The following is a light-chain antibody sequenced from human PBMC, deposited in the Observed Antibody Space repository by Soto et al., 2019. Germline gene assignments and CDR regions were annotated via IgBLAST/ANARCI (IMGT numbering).Light chain of an antibody. J-gene: IGKJ5*01. Sequence: EIVMTQSPATLSLSPGERATLSCRASQSIRSNLGWYQQKPGQAPRLLIYGASTRATGVPARFSGSGSGTEFTLTISSLQSEDSAVYYCQQYNNWPPFTFGQGTRLEIK. V-gene: IGKV3-15*01. CDR2: GAS. CDR1: QSIRSN. CDR3: QQYNNWPPFT.